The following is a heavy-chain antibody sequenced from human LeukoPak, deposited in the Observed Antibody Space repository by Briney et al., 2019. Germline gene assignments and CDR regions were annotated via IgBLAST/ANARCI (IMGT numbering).Heavy chain of an antibody. J-gene: IGHJ4*02. Sequence: ASVKVSCKASGGTFSSYAISWVRQAPGQGLEWMGRIIPILGIANYAQKFQGRVTITADKSTSTAYMERSSLRSEDTAVYYCARDRNYYDSSGYSHDYWGQGTLVTVSS. CDR1: GGTFSSYA. CDR2: IIPILGIA. D-gene: IGHD3-22*01. V-gene: IGHV1-69*04. CDR3: ARDRNYYDSSGYSHDY.